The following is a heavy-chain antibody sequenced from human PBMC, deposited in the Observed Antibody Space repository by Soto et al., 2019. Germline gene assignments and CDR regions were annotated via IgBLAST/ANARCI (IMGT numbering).Heavy chain of an antibody. CDR3: TRPRYDGSGTPFDH. Sequence: EVQLVESGGGLVQPGGSLRLSCAASGFTFSSYWMHWVRQAPGKGLVWVSRISGDGSSTTYADSVKGRFIISRDNAKKTLYLQMNSLRVEDTAVYYCTRPRYDGSGTPFDHWGQGTLVTVAS. V-gene: IGHV3-74*01. J-gene: IGHJ4*02. D-gene: IGHD3-22*01. CDR1: GFTFSSYW. CDR2: ISGDGSST.